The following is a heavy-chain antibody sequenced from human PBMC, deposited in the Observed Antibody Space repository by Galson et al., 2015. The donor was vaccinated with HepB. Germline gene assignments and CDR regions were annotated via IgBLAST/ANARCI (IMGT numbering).Heavy chain of an antibody. J-gene: IGHJ4*02. D-gene: IGHD6-19*01. Sequence: SVKVSCKVSGYTLTKLPMHWVRQAPGKGLEWMGGFDPEDGETIYAQKFQGRVTMAEDTSTDTAYMELSSLRSEDTAVYYCATLAPQWLVQDYFDYWGQGTLVTVSS. CDR1: GYTLTKLP. CDR3: ATLAPQWLVQDYFDY. CDR2: FDPEDGET. V-gene: IGHV1-24*01.